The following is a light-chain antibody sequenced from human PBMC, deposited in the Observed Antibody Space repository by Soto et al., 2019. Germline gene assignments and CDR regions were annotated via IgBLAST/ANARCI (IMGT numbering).Light chain of an antibody. Sequence: DIQLTQSPIFLSASVGDRVTISCRASQAIFNYFAWYQQKPGKAPNLLIFGASTLQSGVPSRFSGSGSGTEFTLTISSLQPEDFATYYCQQLKSHPRTFGQGTKLEIK. J-gene: IGKJ2*01. CDR1: QAIFNY. V-gene: IGKV1-9*01. CDR2: GAS. CDR3: QQLKSHPRT.